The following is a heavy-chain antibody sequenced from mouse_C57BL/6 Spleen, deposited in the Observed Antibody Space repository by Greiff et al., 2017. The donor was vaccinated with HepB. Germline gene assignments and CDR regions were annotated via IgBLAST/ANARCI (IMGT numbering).Heavy chain of an antibody. CDR3: TSARGEGYFDV. V-gene: IGHV14-1*01. Sequence: EVQLQQSGAELVRPGASVKLSCTASGFNIKDYYMHWVKQRPEQGLEWIGRIDPEDGDTEYAPKFQGKDTMTADTSSNTAYLQLSSLTSEDTAVYYCTSARGEGYFDVWGKGTTVTVSS. CDR2: IDPEDGDT. CDR1: GFNIKDYY. J-gene: IGHJ1*03.